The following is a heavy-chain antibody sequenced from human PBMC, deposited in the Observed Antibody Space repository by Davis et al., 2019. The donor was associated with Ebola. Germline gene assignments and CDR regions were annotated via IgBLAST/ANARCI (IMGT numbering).Heavy chain of an antibody. CDR1: GFTFGSYS. CDR2: IWYDGSNK. Sequence: PGGSLRLSCAASGFTFGSYSINWVRQAPGKGLEWVAVIWYDGSNKYYADSVKGRFTISRDNSKNTLYLQMNSLRAEDTAVYYCARGSGYSSGWKDYWGQGTLVTVSS. CDR3: ARGSGYSSGWKDY. D-gene: IGHD6-19*01. J-gene: IGHJ4*02. V-gene: IGHV3-33*08.